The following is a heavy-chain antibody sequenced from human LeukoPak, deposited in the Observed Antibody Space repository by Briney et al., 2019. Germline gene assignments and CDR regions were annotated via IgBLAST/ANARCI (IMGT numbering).Heavy chain of an antibody. CDR2: VAHSGDDT. D-gene: IGHD1-26*01. Sequence: GGSLRLSCATSGFRFSSYAMSWVRQAAVRALDWVSVVAHSGDDTGYAGSVEGRFTISRDNSKNILYLEMNILRAEDTAIYFCAKGSSGSPYSPIEYYGPGILVTVSS. J-gene: IGHJ4*02. CDR3: AKGSSGSPYSPIEY. CDR1: GFRFSSYA. V-gene: IGHV3-23*01.